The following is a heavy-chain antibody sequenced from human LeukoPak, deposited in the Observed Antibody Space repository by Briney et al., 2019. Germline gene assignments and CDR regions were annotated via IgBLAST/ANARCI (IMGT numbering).Heavy chain of an antibody. V-gene: IGHV3-33*01. CDR3: ARISCTGDRCNPYSYYDMDV. CDR1: GFTFNTYG. CDR2: IWYDGSNK. J-gene: IGHJ6*02. D-gene: IGHD2-8*02. Sequence: GGSLRLSCAASGFTFNTYGMHWVRQAPGKGLEGVAVIWYDGSNKYYSDSVKGRFTISRDNSKNTLYLQMNSLRAEDTAVYYCARISCTGDRCNPYSYYDMDVWGQGTTVIVSS.